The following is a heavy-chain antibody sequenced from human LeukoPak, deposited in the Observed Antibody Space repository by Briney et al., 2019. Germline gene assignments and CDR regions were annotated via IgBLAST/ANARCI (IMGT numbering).Heavy chain of an antibody. CDR2: TYQRSKWYN. J-gene: IGHJ4*02. Sequence: SQTLSLTCAISGDSVTINSAAWNWIRQSPSRGLEWLGRTYQRSKWYNDYAVSVKSRITINPDISKNQFSLQLNSVTPEDTAVYYCARSPSPYSSGWYFDYWGQGTLVTVSS. CDR3: ARSPSPYSSGWYFDY. D-gene: IGHD6-19*01. CDR1: GDSVTINSAA. V-gene: IGHV6-1*01.